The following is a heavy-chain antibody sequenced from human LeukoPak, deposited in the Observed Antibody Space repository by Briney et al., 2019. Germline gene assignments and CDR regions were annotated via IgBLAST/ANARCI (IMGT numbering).Heavy chain of an antibody. CDR3: ARDPGYSYAMDH. CDR2: ISRGSNVI. Sequence: GGSLRLSCAASGFTFRDYSMNWVRQAPGKGLEWLSYISRGSNVIYYADSVKGRFTTSRDDAKNSLFLQMNSLRDEDTALYYCARDPGYSYAMDHWGQGTLVTVSS. V-gene: IGHV3-48*02. J-gene: IGHJ4*02. D-gene: IGHD5-12*01. CDR1: GFTFRDYS.